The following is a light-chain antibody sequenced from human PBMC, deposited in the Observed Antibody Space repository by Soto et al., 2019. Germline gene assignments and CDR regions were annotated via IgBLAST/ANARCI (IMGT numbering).Light chain of an antibody. V-gene: IGKV3-15*01. Sequence: EKVMTQSPATLSMSPGERATLSCRASQSVNSYLAWYQQKPGQAPRLLIYGASTMATGIPARFSGSGSGTEFTLTSSRLQSEDFAVYYCQQYTNWPSWTVGQGTKVEIK. CDR1: QSVNSY. CDR3: QQYTNWPSWT. J-gene: IGKJ1*01. CDR2: GAS.